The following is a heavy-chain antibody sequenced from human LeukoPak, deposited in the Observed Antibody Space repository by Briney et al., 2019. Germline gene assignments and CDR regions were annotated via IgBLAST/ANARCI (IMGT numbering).Heavy chain of an antibody. D-gene: IGHD2-2*01. CDR3: ARTPQYCSSTSCYFWGDKYYFDY. CDR2: IYYSGST. J-gene: IGHJ4*02. V-gene: IGHV4-61*05. Sequence: SETLSLTCTVSGGSISSSSYYWGWIRQPPGKGLEWIGYIYYSGSTNYNPSLKSRVTISVDTSKNQFSLKLSSVTAADTAVYYCARTPQYCSSTSCYFWGDKYYFDYWGQGTLVTVSS. CDR1: GGSISSSSYY.